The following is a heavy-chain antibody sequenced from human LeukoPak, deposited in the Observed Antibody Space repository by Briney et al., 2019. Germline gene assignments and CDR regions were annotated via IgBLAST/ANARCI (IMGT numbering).Heavy chain of an antibody. V-gene: IGHV3-53*01. CDR3: ARDGLAYGDYVPFDY. D-gene: IGHD4-17*01. J-gene: IGHJ4*02. CDR1: GFTVSSNY. Sequence: GGSLRLSCAASGFTVSSNYMSWVRQAPGKGLEWVSVIHDGGSTYYADSVKGRFTISRDNSKNTLYLQMNSLRAEDTAVYYCARDGLAYGDYVPFDYWGQGTLVTVSS. CDR2: IHDGGST.